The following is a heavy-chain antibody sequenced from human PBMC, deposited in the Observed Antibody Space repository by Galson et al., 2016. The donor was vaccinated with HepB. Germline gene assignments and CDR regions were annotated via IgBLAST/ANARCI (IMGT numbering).Heavy chain of an antibody. Sequence: QSGAEVKKPGASVKVSCKASGYTFTSYAMHWVRQAPGQRLEWMGWINAGHGNRNYSQKFQGRVTITRDTSASTAYMELSSLRSEDTAVYYCATVGVGRKFDPWGQGTLVTVSS. CDR3: ATVGVGRKFDP. D-gene: IGHD2-15*01. CDR2: INAGHGNR. J-gene: IGHJ5*02. CDR1: GYTFTSYA. V-gene: IGHV1-3*01.